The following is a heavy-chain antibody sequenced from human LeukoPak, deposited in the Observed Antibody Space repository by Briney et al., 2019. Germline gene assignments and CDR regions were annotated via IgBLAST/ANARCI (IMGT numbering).Heavy chain of an antibody. CDR1: GFTFSSYG. D-gene: IGHD2-15*01. J-gene: IGHJ6*03. CDR2: ISGSGGST. Sequence: GGSLRLSCAASGFTFSSYGMSWVRQAPGKGLEWVSAISGSGGSTYYADSVKGRFTISRDNAKNSLYLQMNSLRAEDTAVYYCARGYCSGGSCYFPYYYYMDVWGKGTTVTVSS. V-gene: IGHV3-23*01. CDR3: ARGYCSGGSCYFPYYYYMDV.